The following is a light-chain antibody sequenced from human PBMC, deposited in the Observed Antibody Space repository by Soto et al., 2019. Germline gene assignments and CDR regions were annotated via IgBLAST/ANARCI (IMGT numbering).Light chain of an antibody. CDR1: SSDVGGYNY. V-gene: IGLV2-14*01. J-gene: IGLJ2*01. CDR3: SSYTSSSTLL. Sequence: QSALTQPASVSGSPGQSITISCTGTSSDVGGYNYVSWYQQHPGKAPKLMIYAVSNRPSGVSNRFSGSKSGNTASLTISGLQAEDVADYYCSSYTSSSTLLFGGGTKLTVL. CDR2: AVS.